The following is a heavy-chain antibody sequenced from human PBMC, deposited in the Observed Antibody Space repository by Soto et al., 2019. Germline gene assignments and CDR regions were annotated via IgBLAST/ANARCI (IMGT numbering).Heavy chain of an antibody. CDR2: ISGSGGIT. CDR3: AKSLSASPNYFFDS. D-gene: IGHD1-1*01. CDR1: GFTFTDYY. J-gene: IGHJ4*02. V-gene: IGHV3-23*01. Sequence: GGSLRLSCAASGFTFTDYYITWIRQAPGKGLEWVSGISGSGGITYYADSVKGRFTISRDNSNNTLFLQMHSLRADDTAVYYCAKSLSASPNYFFDSWGQGTLVTVSS.